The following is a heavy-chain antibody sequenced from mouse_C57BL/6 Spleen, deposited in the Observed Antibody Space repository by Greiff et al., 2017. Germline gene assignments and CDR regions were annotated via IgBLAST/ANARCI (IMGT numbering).Heavy chain of an antibody. J-gene: IGHJ3*01. CDR2: INYDGSSS. CDR1: GFTFSDYY. Sequence: EVKLMESEGGLVQPGSSMKLSCAASGFTFSDYYMAWVRQAPEKGLEWVAHINYDGSSSSYLYSLNSRFIISRDNARDNLYLQMSSLKSKVTATYYGARVNYYGNSEGFAYWGQGTLVTVSA. CDR3: ARVNYYGNSEGFAY. V-gene: IGHV5-16*01. D-gene: IGHD2-1*01.